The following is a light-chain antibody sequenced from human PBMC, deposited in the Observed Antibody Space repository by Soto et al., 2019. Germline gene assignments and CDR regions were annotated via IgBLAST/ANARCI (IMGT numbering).Light chain of an antibody. CDR2: GAY. CDR3: KQYGSSLWT. CDR1: QSVSSSY. Sequence: EIVLTQSPGTLSLSPGERATLSCRASQSVSSSYLAWYQQKPGQAPRLLIYGAYIRATGIPDRFSGSGSGTDFPPAIRRLEPEDFAVYYCKQYGSSLWTFGQGTKVEIK. V-gene: IGKV3-20*01. J-gene: IGKJ1*01.